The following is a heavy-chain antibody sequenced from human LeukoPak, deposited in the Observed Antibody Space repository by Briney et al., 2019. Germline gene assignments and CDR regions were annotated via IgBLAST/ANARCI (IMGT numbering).Heavy chain of an antibody. CDR2: FDPEDGET. CDR3: ATGFPFLYGSGRNY. Sequence: GASVKVSCKVSGYTLTELSMHWVRQAPGKGLEWMGGFDPEDGETIYAQKFQGRVTMTEDTSTDTAYMELSSLRSEDTAVYYCATGFPFLYGSGRNYWGQGTLVTVSS. V-gene: IGHV1-24*01. J-gene: IGHJ4*01. CDR1: GYTLTELS. D-gene: IGHD3-10*01.